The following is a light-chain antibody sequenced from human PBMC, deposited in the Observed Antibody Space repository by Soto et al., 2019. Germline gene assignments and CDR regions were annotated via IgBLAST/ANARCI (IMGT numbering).Light chain of an antibody. CDR1: QSVSSY. J-gene: IGKJ4*01. CDR2: GAS. Sequence: EILLTQSPATLSVSPGESVTLSCRASQSVSSYLAWYQQKPGQPPRLLIYGASKKASGVPARFSGSGSGTEYTLAISSLQSEDFAVYYCQQYDNWPPRLTFGGGTKVEIK. CDR3: QQYDNWPPRLT. V-gene: IGKV3D-15*01.